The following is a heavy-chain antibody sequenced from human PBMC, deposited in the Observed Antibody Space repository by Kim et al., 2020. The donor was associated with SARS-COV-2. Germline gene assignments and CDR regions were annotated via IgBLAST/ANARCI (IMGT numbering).Heavy chain of an antibody. CDR3: TRGGNDYWSGYYNWFDP. J-gene: IGHJ5*02. V-gene: IGHV3-48*03. Sequence: SVKGRFTISRDNAKNSVFLQMNSLTAADTVVYYCTRGGNDYWSGYYNWFDPWGQGTRVTVSS. D-gene: IGHD3-3*01.